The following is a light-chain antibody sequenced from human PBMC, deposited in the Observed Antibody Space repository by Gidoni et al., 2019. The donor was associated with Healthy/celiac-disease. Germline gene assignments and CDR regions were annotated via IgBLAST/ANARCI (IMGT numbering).Light chain of an antibody. CDR1: QDISNY. J-gene: IGKJ1*01. V-gene: IGKV1-27*01. CDR3: QKYNSAPRT. CDR2: AAS. Sequence: DIQMTQSPSSLSASVGDRVTITCRASQDISNYLAWYQQKPGKVPKLLIYAASTLQSGVPSRFSGSGSGTDFTLTISSLQPEDVATYYCQKYNSAPRTFXQXTKVEIK.